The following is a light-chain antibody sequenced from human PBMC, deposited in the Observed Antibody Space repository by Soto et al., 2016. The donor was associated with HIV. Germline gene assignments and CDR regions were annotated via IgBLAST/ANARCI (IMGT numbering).Light chain of an antibody. CDR2: QDN. CDR1: KLGDKY. CDR3: QAWDSGIAV. J-gene: IGLJ2*01. V-gene: IGLV3-1*01. Sequence: SYDLTQPPSVSVSPGQTASITCSGNKLGDKYACWYQQKPGQSPILVMYQDNKRPSGIPERFSGSDSGNTATLTISGTQSMDEADYFCQAWDSGIAVFGGGTKL.